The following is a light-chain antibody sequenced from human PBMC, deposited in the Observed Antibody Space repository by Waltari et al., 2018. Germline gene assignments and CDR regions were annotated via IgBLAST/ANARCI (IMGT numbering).Light chain of an antibody. CDR1: SSDVGGYSL. CDR3: CSYAGSTTSSVV. CDR2: AVT. V-gene: IGLV2-23*02. Sequence: QSALTQPASVSGSPGQSITISCTGSSSDVGGYSLVSWYQQHPGKAPKLMIYAVTKRPSGVSHRFSGSKSGNTASLTISGLHTEDEADYYCCSYAGSTTSSVVFGTGTKVIVL. J-gene: IGLJ1*01.